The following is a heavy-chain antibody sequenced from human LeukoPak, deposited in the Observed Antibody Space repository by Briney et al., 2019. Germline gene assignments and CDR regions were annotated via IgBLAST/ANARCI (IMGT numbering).Heavy chain of an antibody. CDR1: GFTVSGTY. V-gene: IGHV3-53*01. CDR2: IYSGGST. CDR3: ARAWYYGD. J-gene: IGHJ4*02. Sequence: GGSLRLSCAVSGFTVSGTYMSWVRQAPGKGLEWVSVIYSGGSTYYADSVRGRFTISRDDSKNTLYLQMNSLRADDTAVYYCARAWYYGDWGRGTLVTVSS.